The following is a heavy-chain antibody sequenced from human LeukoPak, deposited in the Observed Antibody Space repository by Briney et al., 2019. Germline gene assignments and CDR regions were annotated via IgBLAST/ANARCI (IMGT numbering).Heavy chain of an antibody. CDR1: GGPISSYY. Sequence: SETLSLTCTVSGGPISSYYWSWIRQPPGKGLEWIGYIYYSGSTNYNPSLKSRVTISVDTSKNQFSLKLSSVPAADTAVYYCARADPYDILTGYQFDYWGQGTLVTVSS. CDR2: IYYSGST. D-gene: IGHD3-9*01. CDR3: ARADPYDILTGYQFDY. V-gene: IGHV4-59*01. J-gene: IGHJ4*02.